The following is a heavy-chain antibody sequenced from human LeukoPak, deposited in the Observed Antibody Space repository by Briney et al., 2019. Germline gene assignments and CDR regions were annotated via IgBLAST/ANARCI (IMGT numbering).Heavy chain of an antibody. CDR2: IYTSGST. J-gene: IGHJ6*02. Sequence: SETLSLTCTVSGGSISSYYWSWIRQPAGKGLEWIGCIYTSGSTNYNPSLKSRVTMSVDTSKNQFSLKLSSVTAADTAVYYCARDSPGAYYDFWSGYSSRYYYYGMDVWGQGTTVTVSS. CDR3: ARDSPGAYYDFWSGYSSRYYYYGMDV. D-gene: IGHD3-3*01. V-gene: IGHV4-4*07. CDR1: GGSISSYY.